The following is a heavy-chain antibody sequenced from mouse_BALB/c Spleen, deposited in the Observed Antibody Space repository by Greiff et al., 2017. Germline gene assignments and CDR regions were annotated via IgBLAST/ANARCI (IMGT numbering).Heavy chain of an antibody. J-gene: IGHJ1*01. D-gene: IGHD1-2*01. Sequence: QVQLQQPGAELVKPGASVKLSCKASGYTFTSYYMYWVKQRPGQGLEWIGGINPSNGGTNFNEKFKSKATLTVDKSSSTAYMQLSSLTSEDSAVYYCARGITTRNWYFDVWGAGTTVTVSS. V-gene: IGHV1S81*02. CDR2: INPSNGGT. CDR3: ARGITTRNWYFDV. CDR1: GYTFTSYY.